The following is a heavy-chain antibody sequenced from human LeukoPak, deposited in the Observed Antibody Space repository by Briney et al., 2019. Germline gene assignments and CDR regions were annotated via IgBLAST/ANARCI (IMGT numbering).Heavy chain of an antibody. CDR3: ARDYGDYDYYGMDV. V-gene: IGHV4-34*01. Sequence: PSETLSLTCAVYGGSFSGYYWSWIRQPPGKGLEWIGEINHSGSTNYNPSLKSRVTISVDTSKNQFSLKLSSVTAADTAVYYCARDYGDYDYYGMDVWGQGTTVTVSS. D-gene: IGHD4-17*01. CDR1: GGSFSGYY. CDR2: INHSGST. J-gene: IGHJ6*02.